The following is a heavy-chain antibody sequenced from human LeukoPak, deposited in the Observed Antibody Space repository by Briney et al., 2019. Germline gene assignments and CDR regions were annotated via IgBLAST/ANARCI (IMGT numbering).Heavy chain of an antibody. V-gene: IGHV3-15*07. J-gene: IGHJ4*02. CDR2: IKTKTDGGTT. D-gene: IGHD6-13*01. CDR1: GFTFSNAW. Sequence: GGSLRLSCAASGFTFSNAWMNWVRQAPGKGLGWVGRIKTKTDGGTTDYAAPVKGRFTISGDDSKNTLYLQMNSLKTEDTAVYYCTTEVAAAGIGYYFDYWGQGTLVTVSS. CDR3: TTEVAAAGIGYYFDY.